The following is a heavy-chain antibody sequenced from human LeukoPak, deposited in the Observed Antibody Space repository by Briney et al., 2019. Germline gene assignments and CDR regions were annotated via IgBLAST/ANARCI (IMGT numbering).Heavy chain of an antibody. CDR3: AKDGGGSLEWLPPMDV. CDR2: IIANGGST. CDR1: GFTFSSHA. D-gene: IGHD3-3*01. Sequence: AGGSLRLSCAASGFTFSSHAMCWVRQAPGKGLEWVSSIIANGGSTYYGDSVKGRFTISRDNSKNTLYLQMNSLRAEDTAVYYCAKDGGGSLEWLPPMDVWGQGTMVTVS. J-gene: IGHJ6*02. V-gene: IGHV3-23*01.